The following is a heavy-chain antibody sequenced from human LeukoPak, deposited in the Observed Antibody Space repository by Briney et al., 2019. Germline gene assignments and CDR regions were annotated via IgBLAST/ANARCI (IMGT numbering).Heavy chain of an antibody. CDR3: ARAAIAAARIYYYMDV. V-gene: IGHV3-74*01. CDR1: GFTFSNYW. J-gene: IGHJ6*03. D-gene: IGHD6-13*01. CDR2: ISPDGKDT. Sequence: GGSLRLSCAASGFTFSNYWIYWVRQVPGKGLVWVSRISPDGKDTSHADSVKGRFTISRDNAENSLYLQMNSLRAEDTAVYYCARAAIAAARIYYYMDVWGKGTTVTVSS.